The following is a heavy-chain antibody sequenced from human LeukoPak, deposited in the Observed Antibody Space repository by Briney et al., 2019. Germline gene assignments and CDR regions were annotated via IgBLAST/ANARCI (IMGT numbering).Heavy chain of an antibody. D-gene: IGHD5-12*01. CDR1: GYTFTSYD. Sequence: ASVKVSCKASGYTFTSYDINWVRQATGQGLEWMGWMNPNSGNTGYAQKFQGGVTMTRNTSISTAYMELSSLRSEDTAVYYCAGNGGYDFKYYYYYYMDVCGKGTTVTVSS. J-gene: IGHJ6*03. V-gene: IGHV1-8*01. CDR2: MNPNSGNT. CDR3: AGNGGYDFKYYYYYYMDV.